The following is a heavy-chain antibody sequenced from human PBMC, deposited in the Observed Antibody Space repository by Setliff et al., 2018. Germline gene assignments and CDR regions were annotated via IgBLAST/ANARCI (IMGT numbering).Heavy chain of an antibody. Sequence: LYLTCTVSGGSISSGSYYWSWTRQPAGKGLEWIGRIYTSGSTNYNPSLKSRVTISVDTSKNQFSLKLSSVTAADTAVYYCARGRGNSYGSTFHYYYGMDVWGQGTTVTVSS. CDR3: ARGRGNSYGSTFHYYYGMDV. D-gene: IGHD5-18*01. CDR2: IYTSGST. CDR1: GGSISSGSYY. J-gene: IGHJ6*02. V-gene: IGHV4-61*02.